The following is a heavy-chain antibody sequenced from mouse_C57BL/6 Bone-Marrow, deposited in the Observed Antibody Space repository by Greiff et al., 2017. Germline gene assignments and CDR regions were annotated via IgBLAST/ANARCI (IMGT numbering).Heavy chain of an antibody. D-gene: IGHD2-3*01. Sequence: VQLQQSGAELARPGASVKLSCKASGYTFTSYGISWVKQRTGKGLEWIGEIYPRSGNTYYNEKFKGKATLSADKSSSTAYMELRSLTSEDSAVYFCAREGFYDAMDYWGQGTSVTVSS. CDR3: AREGFYDAMDY. J-gene: IGHJ4*01. V-gene: IGHV1-81*01. CDR1: GYTFTSYG. CDR2: IYPRSGNT.